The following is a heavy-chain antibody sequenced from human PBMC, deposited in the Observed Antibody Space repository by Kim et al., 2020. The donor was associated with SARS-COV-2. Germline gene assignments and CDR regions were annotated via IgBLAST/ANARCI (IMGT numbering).Heavy chain of an antibody. V-gene: IGHV3-30*03. CDR3: ARDCKSGYSYGFYYYYYGMDV. D-gene: IGHD5-18*01. CDR2: ISYDGSNK. CDR1: GFTFSSYA. J-gene: IGHJ6*02. Sequence: GGSLRLSCAASGFTFSSYAMHWVRQAPGKGLEWVAVISYDGSNKYYVDSVKGRFTISRDNSKNTLYLQMNSLRAEDTAVYYCARDCKSGYSYGFYYYYYGMDVWGQGTTVTVSS.